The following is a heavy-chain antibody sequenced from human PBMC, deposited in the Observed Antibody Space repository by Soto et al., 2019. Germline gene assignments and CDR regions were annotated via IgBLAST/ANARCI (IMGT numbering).Heavy chain of an antibody. Sequence: GSLRLSCAASGFTFSSYAMHWVRQAPGKGLEWVAVISYDGSNKYYADSVKGRFTISRDNSKNTLYLQMNSLRAEDTTVYYCARDTSEIGVVIDYWGQGTLVTVSS. CDR3: ARDTSEIGVVIDY. CDR2: ISYDGSNK. D-gene: IGHD3-3*01. CDR1: GFTFSSYA. V-gene: IGHV3-30*04. J-gene: IGHJ4*02.